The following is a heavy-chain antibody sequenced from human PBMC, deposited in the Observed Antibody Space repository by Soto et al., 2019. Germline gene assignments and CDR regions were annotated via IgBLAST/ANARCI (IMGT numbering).Heavy chain of an antibody. CDR1: GFMFSSYT. CDR3: ASGEQLVGEGFDY. V-gene: IGHV3-7*05. D-gene: IGHD6-6*01. J-gene: IGHJ4*02. CDR2: IKQDGSEK. Sequence: PGGSLRLSCAASGFMFSSYTMHWVRQAPGKGLEWVANIKQDGSEKYYVDSVKGRFTISRDNAKNSLYLQMNSLRAEDTAVYYCASGEQLVGEGFDYWGQGTLVTVSS.